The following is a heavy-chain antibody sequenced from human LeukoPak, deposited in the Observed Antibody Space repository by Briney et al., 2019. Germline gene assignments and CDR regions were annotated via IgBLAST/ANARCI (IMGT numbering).Heavy chain of an antibody. Sequence: GASVKVSCKASGGTFSSYAISWARQAPGQGLEWMGGIIPIFGTANYAQKFQGRVTITADKSTSTAYMELSSLRSEDTAVYYCARASEEEVVTYYFDYWGQGTLVTVSS. CDR3: ARASEEEVVTYYFDY. D-gene: IGHD2-21*01. CDR2: IIPIFGTA. V-gene: IGHV1-69*06. J-gene: IGHJ4*02. CDR1: GGTFSSYA.